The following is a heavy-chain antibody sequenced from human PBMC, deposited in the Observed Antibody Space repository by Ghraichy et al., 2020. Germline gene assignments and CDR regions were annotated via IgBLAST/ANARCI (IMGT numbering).Heavy chain of an antibody. CDR3: APMILGYFDY. CDR1: GYTFTGYY. V-gene: IGHV1-2*02. Sequence: ASVKVSCKASGYTFTGYYMHWVRQAPGQGLEWMGWITPNSGGTNYAQKFQGRVTMTRDTSISTAYMKLSRLRSDDTAVYYCAPMILGYFDYWGQGTLVTVSS. D-gene: IGHD3-22*01. J-gene: IGHJ4*02. CDR2: ITPNSGGT.